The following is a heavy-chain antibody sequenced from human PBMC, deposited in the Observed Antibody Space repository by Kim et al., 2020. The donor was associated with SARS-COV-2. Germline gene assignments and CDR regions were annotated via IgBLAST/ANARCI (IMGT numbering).Heavy chain of an antibody. D-gene: IGHD4-17*01. Sequence: GGSLRLSCAASGFTFGDYAMHWVRQAPGKGLEWVSGISWNSGSIGYADSVKGRFTISRDNAKNSLYLQMNSLRAEDTALYYCAKGPHDYGDYNYGMDVWGQGTTVTVSS. J-gene: IGHJ6*02. CDR1: GFTFGDYA. CDR2: ISWNSGSI. V-gene: IGHV3-9*01. CDR3: AKGPHDYGDYNYGMDV.